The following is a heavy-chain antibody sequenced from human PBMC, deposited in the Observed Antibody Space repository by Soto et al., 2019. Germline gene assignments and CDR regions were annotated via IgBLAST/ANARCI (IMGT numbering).Heavy chain of an antibody. CDR3: ARALGRGSDRGDY. CDR1: GDIFSGYS. Sequence: QVQLVQSGAEVKKPGSSVKVSCKTSGDIFSGYSISWVRQAPGQGLEWMGGIIPIFGTTNYAQRFYGRVTITADKSTSTVYMELYSLNSEDTAVSYCARALGRGSDRGDYWGQGTLVTVSS. D-gene: IGHD3-10*01. V-gene: IGHV1-69*14. J-gene: IGHJ4*02. CDR2: IIPIFGTT.